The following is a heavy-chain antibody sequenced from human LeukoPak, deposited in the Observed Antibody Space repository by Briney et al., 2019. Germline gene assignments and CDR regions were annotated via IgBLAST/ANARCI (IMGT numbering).Heavy chain of an antibody. CDR3: ARPTXLWFGELSFTY. D-gene: IGHD3-10*01. CDR1: GYTFTSYD. CDR2: MNPNSGNT. V-gene: IGHV1-8*01. J-gene: IGHJ4*02. Sequence: ASVKVSCKASGYTFTSYDINWVRQATGQGLEWMGWMNPNSGNTGYAQKFQGRVTMTRNTSISTASMELSSLRSEDTAVYYCARPTXLWFGELSFTYWGQGTLVTVSS.